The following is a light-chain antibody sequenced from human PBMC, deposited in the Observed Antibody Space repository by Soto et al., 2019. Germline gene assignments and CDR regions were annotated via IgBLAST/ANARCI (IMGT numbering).Light chain of an antibody. J-gene: IGKJ2*01. CDR3: QQSFSTPTPPT. CDR1: QSITTH. V-gene: IGKV1-39*01. Sequence: IQMTQSPSSLSASVGDRVAITCRASQSITTHVNWYQQKPGKAPKLLIYAASILQSGVPSRFSGSGSGTDFTLTISSLQPEDFATYYCQQSFSTPTPPTFGQGTKLEIK. CDR2: AAS.